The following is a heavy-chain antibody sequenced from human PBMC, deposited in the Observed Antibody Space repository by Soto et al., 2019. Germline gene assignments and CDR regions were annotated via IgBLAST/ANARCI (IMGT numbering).Heavy chain of an antibody. D-gene: IGHD2-21*01. CDR2: IFYTGTT. CDR3: ARLVVVAPVANV. Sequence: SETLSLTFSVSGGSVSYNSYYWGWIRQPPGKGLGWVGGIFYTGTTYYNPSLKDRVSISVDTSKNSFSLNLTSVTAADTAVYFCARLVVVAPVANVWGQGALVTVSS. CDR1: GGSVSYNSYY. J-gene: IGHJ4*02. V-gene: IGHV4-39*01.